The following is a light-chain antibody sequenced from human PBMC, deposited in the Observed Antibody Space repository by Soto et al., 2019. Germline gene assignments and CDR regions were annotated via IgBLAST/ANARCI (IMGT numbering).Light chain of an antibody. Sequence: LQMTQAPSTLSSSVGDRGTITCPASKSISNWLAWYQQKPGKAPKILIYKTSSLESGVPSRFSGSGSGTEFTLTISSLQPDDFATYYCQQYNGYRWTFGQGTKV. CDR1: KSISNW. V-gene: IGKV1-5*03. J-gene: IGKJ1*01. CDR2: KTS. CDR3: QQYNGYRWT.